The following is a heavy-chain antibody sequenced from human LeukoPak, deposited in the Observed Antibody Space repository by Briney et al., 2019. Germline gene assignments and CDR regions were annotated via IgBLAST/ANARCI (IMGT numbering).Heavy chain of an antibody. J-gene: IGHJ4*02. V-gene: IGHV4-59*08. CDR1: GGSISSYY. Sequence: SETLSLTCTVSGGSISSYYWSWIRQPPGKGLEWIGYISYSGSTYYNPYLKSRVTISVDTSKSQFSLKLSSVTAADTAVYYCARLGDSISRLYYFDYWGQGTLVTVSS. CDR2: ISYSGST. D-gene: IGHD6-6*01. CDR3: ARLGDSISRLYYFDY.